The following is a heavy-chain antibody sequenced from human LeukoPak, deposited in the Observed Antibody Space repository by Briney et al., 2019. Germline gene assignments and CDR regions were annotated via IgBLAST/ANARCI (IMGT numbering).Heavy chain of an antibody. J-gene: IGHJ6*02. CDR2: IYYSGST. D-gene: IGHD3-10*01. CDR3: ARIGDLPVMNYYYYGMDV. CDR1: GGSISSSGYY. V-gene: IGHV4-39*01. Sequence: SETLSLTCTVSGGSISSSGYYWGWIRQPPGKGLEWIGSIYYSGSTYYNPSLKSRVTISVDTSKNQFSLKLSSVTAADTAVYYCARIGDLPVMNYYYYGMDVWGQGTTVTVSS.